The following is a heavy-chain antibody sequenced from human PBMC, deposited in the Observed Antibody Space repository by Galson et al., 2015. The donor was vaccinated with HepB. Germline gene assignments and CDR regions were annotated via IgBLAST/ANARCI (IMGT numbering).Heavy chain of an antibody. Sequence: LSLTCTVSGGSISSSSYYWGWIRQPPGKGLEWIGSISYSGTTYYNPSLESRVIVSGDTSKNQFSLKLSSVTAADTAVYFCARVSTTFGVDPWGQGTLVTVSS. CDR2: ISYSGTT. CDR3: ARVSTTFGVDP. J-gene: IGHJ5*02. CDR1: GGSISSSSYY. V-gene: IGHV4-39*07. D-gene: IGHD3-3*01.